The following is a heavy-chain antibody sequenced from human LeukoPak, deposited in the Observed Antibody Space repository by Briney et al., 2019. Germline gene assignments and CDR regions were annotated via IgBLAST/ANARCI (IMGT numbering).Heavy chain of an antibody. CDR2: IYPGDSDT. V-gene: IGHV5-51*01. CDR3: ASTTYYYDSSGYWGAFDI. J-gene: IGHJ3*02. D-gene: IGHD3-22*01. CDR1: GYSFTSYW. Sequence: GESLKISCKGSGYSFTSYWIGWVRQMPGKGLEWMGVIYPGDSDTRYSPSFQGQVTISADKSISTAYLRWSSLKASGTAMYYCASTTYYYDSSGYWGAFDIWGQGTMVTVSS.